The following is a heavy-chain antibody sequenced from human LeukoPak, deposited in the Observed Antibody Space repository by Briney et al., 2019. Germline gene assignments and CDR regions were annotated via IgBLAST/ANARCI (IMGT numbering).Heavy chain of an antibody. CDR1: GDSISSHY. Sequence: PSETLSLTCTVSGDSISSHYWSWIRQPPGKGLEWIGYVYYSGSTNYNPSLKSRVTISVDTSKNQFSLKLSSVTAADTAVYYCARVYGDYYYYYGMDVWGQGTTVTVSS. V-gene: IGHV4-59*11. D-gene: IGHD4-17*01. J-gene: IGHJ6*02. CDR3: ARVYGDYYYYYGMDV. CDR2: VYYSGST.